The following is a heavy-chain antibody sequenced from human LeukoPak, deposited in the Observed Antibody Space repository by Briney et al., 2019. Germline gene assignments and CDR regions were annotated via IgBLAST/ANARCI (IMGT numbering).Heavy chain of an antibody. D-gene: IGHD1-26*01. CDR1: GFAFNNYA. Sequence: GESLRLSCAASGFAFNNYAMTWVRQAPGKGLEWVSNIDDDGGQRHYADPEKGRFTIARDNSKNTLFLQMDSLRAEDTAVYYCAKAQWKVGATDYFDYWGQGILVTVSS. J-gene: IGHJ4*02. CDR3: AKAQWKVGATDYFDY. V-gene: IGHV3-23*01. CDR2: IDDDGGQR.